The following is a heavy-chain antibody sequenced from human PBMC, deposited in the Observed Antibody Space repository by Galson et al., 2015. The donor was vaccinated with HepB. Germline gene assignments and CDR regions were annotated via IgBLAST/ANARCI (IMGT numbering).Heavy chain of an antibody. CDR1: GYTFTSYG. CDR3: ARDHTDLLGSCSTSNCLDY. Sequence: SVKVSCKASGYTFTSYGINWVRQAPGQGLEWMGWISGYNDNTNSTQKFQGRVTMTTDRSTSTAYMELRSLRSDDTAVYYCARDHTDLLGSCSTSNCLDYWGQGTLVTVSS. V-gene: IGHV1-18*01. D-gene: IGHD2-2*01. CDR2: ISGYNDNT. J-gene: IGHJ4*02.